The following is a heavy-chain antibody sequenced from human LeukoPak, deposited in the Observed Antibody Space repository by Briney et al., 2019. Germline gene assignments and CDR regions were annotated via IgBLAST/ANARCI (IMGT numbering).Heavy chain of an antibody. J-gene: IGHJ4*02. CDR1: GFTFSNYA. CDR2: ISGSGGNT. CDR3: AKSSGYDLFDY. Sequence: HPGGSLRLSCAASGFTFSNYAMSWVRQAPGKGLEWVSAISGSGGNTYYADSVKGRFTISRDNSKNTLYLQMNSLRAEDTAVYYCAKSSGYDLFDYWGQGTLVTASS. V-gene: IGHV3-23*01. D-gene: IGHD5-12*01.